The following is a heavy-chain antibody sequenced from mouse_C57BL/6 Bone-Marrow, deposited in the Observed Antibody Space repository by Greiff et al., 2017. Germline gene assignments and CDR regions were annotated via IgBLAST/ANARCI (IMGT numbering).Heavy chain of an antibody. J-gene: IGHJ4*01. CDR2: SRNKANDYTT. D-gene: IGHD6-1*01. CDR1: GFTFSDFY. V-gene: IGHV7-1*01. CDR3: ARDERGPTPYYYAMDY. Sequence: EVQGVESGGGLVQSGRSLRLSCATSGFTFSDFYMEWVRQAPGKGLEWIAASRNKANDYTTEYSASVKGRFIVSRDTSQSILYLQMNALRAEDTAIYYCARDERGPTPYYYAMDYWGQGTSVTVSS.